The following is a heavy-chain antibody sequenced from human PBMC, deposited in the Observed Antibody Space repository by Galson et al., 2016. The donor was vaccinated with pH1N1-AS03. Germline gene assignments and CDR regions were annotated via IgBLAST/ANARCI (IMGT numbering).Heavy chain of an antibody. V-gene: IGHV3-20*01. Sequence: SLRLSCAASGFNFNFYGMSWVRQGPGKGLEWVAGINWNGDSLGYADSVKGRFTISKDNAKNYLYLHMNSLRVEDTALYHCARDPYDTSGYYYPPWGQGTLVTVSS. CDR2: INWNGDSL. CDR3: ARDPYDTSGYYYPP. D-gene: IGHD3-22*01. CDR1: GFNFNFYG. J-gene: IGHJ5*02.